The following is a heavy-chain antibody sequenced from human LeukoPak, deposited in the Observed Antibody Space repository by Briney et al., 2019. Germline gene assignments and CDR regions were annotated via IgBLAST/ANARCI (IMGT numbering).Heavy chain of an antibody. Sequence: GGSLSLSCAASGFTFSSYAMSWVRQAPGKGLEWVSAISGSGGSTYYADSVKGRFTISRDNSKNTLYLQMNSLRAEDTAVYYCAKAPYYDFWSGYPNYFDYWGQGTLVTVSS. J-gene: IGHJ4*02. CDR3: AKAPYYDFWSGYPNYFDY. CDR2: ISGSGGST. D-gene: IGHD3-3*01. V-gene: IGHV3-23*01. CDR1: GFTFSSYA.